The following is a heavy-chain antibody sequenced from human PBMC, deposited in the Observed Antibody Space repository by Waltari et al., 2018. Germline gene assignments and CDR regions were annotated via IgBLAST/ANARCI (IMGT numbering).Heavy chain of an antibody. V-gene: IGHV3-23*01. CDR2: ISGSGGNK. CDR3: SKESRITIFGVVTSDAFDI. Sequence: EVQLLESGGGLVQPGGSLRLSCAASGFTFSSYAMSWVRPAPGKGLEWVAAISGSGGNKYYADSVKGRFTISKDNSKNTLYLQRNSLRAEDTAVNYCSKESRITIFGVVTSDAFDIWGQGTMVTVSS. D-gene: IGHD3-3*01. J-gene: IGHJ3*02. CDR1: GFTFSSYA.